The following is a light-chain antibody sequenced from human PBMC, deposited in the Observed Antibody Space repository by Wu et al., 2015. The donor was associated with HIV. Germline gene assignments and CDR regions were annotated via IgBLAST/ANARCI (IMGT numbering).Light chain of an antibody. CDR1: QSVSIY. CDR3: QQRSNWPGIT. J-gene: IGKJ5*01. V-gene: IGKV3-11*01. Sequence: EIVLTQSPATLSLSPGERATLSCRASQSVSIYLAWYQQKPGQAPRLLIYDASNRATVIPARFNGSGSGTDFTLTISSLEPEDFAVYYCQQRSNWPGITFGQGTRLEIK. CDR2: DAS.